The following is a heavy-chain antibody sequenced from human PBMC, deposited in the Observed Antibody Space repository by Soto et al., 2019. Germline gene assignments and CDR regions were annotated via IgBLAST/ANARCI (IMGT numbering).Heavy chain of an antibody. D-gene: IGHD1-26*01. Sequence: SETLSLTCNVSGDSIGRFYWSWIRQSAEKGLEWIGRIYSTGGTAYNPALKGRITISLDRSNNHVSLEMNSVTAADTAVYFCARDLSGTGLDIWGRGTRVTVSS. CDR2: IYSTGGT. CDR3: ARDLSGTGLDI. V-gene: IGHV4-4*07. J-gene: IGHJ6*02. CDR1: GDSIGRFY.